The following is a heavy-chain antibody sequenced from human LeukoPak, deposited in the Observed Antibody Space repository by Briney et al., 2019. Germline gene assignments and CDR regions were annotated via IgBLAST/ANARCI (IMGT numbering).Heavy chain of an antibody. CDR1: GGTFSSYT. CDR2: IIPILGIA. Sequence: GASVKVSCKASGGTFSSYTISWVRQAPGQGLEWMGRIIPILGIANYAQKFQGRVTITADKSTSTAYMELRSLRSEDTAVYYCARCRSSTSCYFLDYWGQGTLVTVSS. D-gene: IGHD2-2*01. J-gene: IGHJ4*02. V-gene: IGHV1-69*02. CDR3: ARCRSSTSCYFLDY.